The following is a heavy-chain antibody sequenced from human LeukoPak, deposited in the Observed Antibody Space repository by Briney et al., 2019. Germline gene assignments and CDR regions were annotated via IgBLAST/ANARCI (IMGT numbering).Heavy chain of an antibody. CDR2: INHSGST. D-gene: IGHD3-22*01. Sequence: SETLSLTCAVYGGSFSGYYWSWIRQPPGKGLEWIGEINHSGSTNYNPSLKSRVTISVDTSKNQFSLKLSSVTAADTAMYYCARAASSGYYYYYYFYMDVWGKGTTVTVSS. CDR3: ARAASSGYYYYYYFYMDV. J-gene: IGHJ6*03. CDR1: GGSFSGYY. V-gene: IGHV4-34*01.